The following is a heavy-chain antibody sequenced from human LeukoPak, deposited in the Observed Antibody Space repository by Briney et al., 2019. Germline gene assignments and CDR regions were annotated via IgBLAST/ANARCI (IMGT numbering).Heavy chain of an antibody. D-gene: IGHD5-24*01. CDR1: GFTFSSYG. CDR2: IWYDGSNK. J-gene: IGHJ4*02. CDR3: ARETQMGNDY. V-gene: IGHV3-33*01. Sequence: GRSLRLSCAASGFTFSSYGMHWVRQAPGKGLEWVAVIWYDGSNKYYAESVKGRFTISRDNSKKTLYLQMNSLRAEDTAVYYCARETQMGNDYWGQGTLVTVSS.